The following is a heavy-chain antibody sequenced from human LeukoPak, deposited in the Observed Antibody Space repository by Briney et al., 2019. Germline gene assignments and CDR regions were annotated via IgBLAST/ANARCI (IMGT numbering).Heavy chain of an antibody. D-gene: IGHD3-10*01. Sequence: GGSLRLSCAASGFTFSTYAMHWVRQAPGKGLEWVAVISYDGSNKYYADSVKGRFTISRDNSKNTLYLQMNSLRAEDTAVYYCAREEWGLWFGDPWGQGTLVTVSS. J-gene: IGHJ4*02. V-gene: IGHV3-30-3*01. CDR3: AREEWGLWFGDP. CDR2: ISYDGSNK. CDR1: GFTFSTYA.